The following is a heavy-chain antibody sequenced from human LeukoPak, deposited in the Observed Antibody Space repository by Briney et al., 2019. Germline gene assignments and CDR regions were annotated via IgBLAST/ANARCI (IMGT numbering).Heavy chain of an antibody. J-gene: IGHJ4*02. CDR1: GFTFSSYW. CDR3: ARDDGRGVVTPY. D-gene: IGHD2-21*02. V-gene: IGHV3-74*01. CDR2: INSDGSST. Sequence: GGSLRLSCAASGFTFSSYWMHWVRQAPGKGLVWVSRINSDGSSTSYVDSVKGRFTISRDNAKNTLYLQMNSLRAEDTAVYYCARDDGRGVVTPYWGQGTLVTVSS.